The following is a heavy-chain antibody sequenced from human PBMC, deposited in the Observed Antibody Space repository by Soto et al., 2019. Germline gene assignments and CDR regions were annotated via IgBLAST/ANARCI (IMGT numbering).Heavy chain of an antibody. D-gene: IGHD2-15*01. Sequence: QVQLQESGPGLVKPSQTLSLTCTVSGGSISSGDYYWSWIRQPPGKGLEWIGYIYYSGSTYYNPSLKSRVTISVDTSKTQFSLKLSSVTAADTAVYYCAREGIGYCSGGSGHKDYWGQGTLVTVSS. J-gene: IGHJ4*02. CDR2: IYYSGST. V-gene: IGHV4-30-4*01. CDR1: GGSISSGDYY. CDR3: AREGIGYCSGGSGHKDY.